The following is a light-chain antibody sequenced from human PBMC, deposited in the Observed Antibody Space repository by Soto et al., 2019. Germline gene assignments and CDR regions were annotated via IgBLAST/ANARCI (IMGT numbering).Light chain of an antibody. V-gene: IGLV1-44*01. CDR2: RNT. Sequence: HSVLTQPPSVSGSPGQTIAISCSGGSANIGSHNVNWYQQRPGTAPRLLIYRNTQRPSGVPDRFSGSKSGNSASLAISGLQSEYEGDYYCEAWDDSLNGVVFGGGTKLTVL. CDR1: SANIGSHN. CDR3: EAWDDSLNGVV. J-gene: IGLJ2*01.